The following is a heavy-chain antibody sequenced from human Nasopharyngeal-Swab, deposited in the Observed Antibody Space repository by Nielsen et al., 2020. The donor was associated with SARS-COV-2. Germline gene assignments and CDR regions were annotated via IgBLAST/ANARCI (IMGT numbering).Heavy chain of an antibody. CDR3: ASVDYSNWCFDY. J-gene: IGHJ4*02. V-gene: IGHV4-34*01. CDR1: GVSFSGYY. D-gene: IGHD4-11*01. Sequence: SETLSLTCAVYGVSFSGYYWSWIRQPPGKGLEWIGEINHSGSTNYNPSLKSRLTISVDTSKNQFSLKLSSVTAADTAVYYCASVDYSNWCFDYWGQGTLVTVSS. CDR2: INHSGST.